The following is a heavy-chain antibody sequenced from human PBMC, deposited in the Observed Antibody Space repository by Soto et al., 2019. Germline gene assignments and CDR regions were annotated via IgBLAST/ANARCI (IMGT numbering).Heavy chain of an antibody. Sequence: QVQLVESGGGVVQPGRSLRLSCAASGFTFSSYGMHWVRQAPGKGLEWVAVIWYDGRNKYYADSVKGRFSISRDNSKNRLYLQMNSLRAEDTAVYYCARTGIAAAGMGWFDPWGQGTLVTVSS. J-gene: IGHJ5*02. V-gene: IGHV3-33*01. D-gene: IGHD6-13*01. CDR3: ARTGIAAAGMGWFDP. CDR1: GFTFSSYG. CDR2: IWYDGRNK.